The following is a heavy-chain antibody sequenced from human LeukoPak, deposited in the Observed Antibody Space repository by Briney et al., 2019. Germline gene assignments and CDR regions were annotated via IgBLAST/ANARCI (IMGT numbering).Heavy chain of an antibody. CDR3: ARASRAQYYFDY. CDR2: ISYDGSNK. Sequence: GGSLRLSCTASGFTFGDYAMSWVRQAPGKGLEWVAVISYDGSNKYYADSVKGRFTISRDNSKNTLYLQMNSLRAEDTAVYYCARASRAQYYFDYWGQGTLVTVSS. J-gene: IGHJ4*02. V-gene: IGHV3-30-3*01. CDR1: GFTFGDYA.